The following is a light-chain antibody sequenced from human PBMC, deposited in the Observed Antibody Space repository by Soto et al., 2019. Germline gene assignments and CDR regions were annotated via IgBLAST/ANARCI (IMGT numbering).Light chain of an antibody. CDR1: QSVSSGY. CDR2: GAS. V-gene: IGKV3-20*01. Sequence: DIVLTQSPGTLSLSPGERATLSCRASQSVSSGYLAWYQQKPGQAPRLLIYGASSRATGIADRFSGSGSGTDFTLTISRLEPEDFAVYYCQQYGSSPTWTFGQGTKVELK. CDR3: QQYGSSPTWT. J-gene: IGKJ1*01.